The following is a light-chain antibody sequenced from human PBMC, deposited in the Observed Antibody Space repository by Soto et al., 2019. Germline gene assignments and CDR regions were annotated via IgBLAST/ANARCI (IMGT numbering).Light chain of an antibody. CDR1: SSNIGSNS. CDR2: SND. CDR3: AAWDDSLNGYV. J-gene: IGLJ1*01. Sequence: QSALTQPPSASGTPGQRVTIPCSGSSSNIGSNSVNWYQQLPGTAPKLLIYSNDRRPSGVPDRFSGSKSGTSASLAISGLQSEDEADYYCAAWDDSLNGYVFGTGTKVTVL. V-gene: IGLV1-44*01.